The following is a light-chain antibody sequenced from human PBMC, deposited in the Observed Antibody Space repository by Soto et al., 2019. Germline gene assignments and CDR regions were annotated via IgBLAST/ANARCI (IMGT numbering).Light chain of an antibody. CDR1: SSDVGGYNY. V-gene: IGLV2-14*03. J-gene: IGLJ1*01. CDR3: SSYTSSSTYV. CDR2: DVS. Sequence: QSALTQPASVSGSPGQWIAISCTGTSSDVGGYNYVSWYQHHPGKAPTVMIYDVSNRPSGVSDRFSGSKSGNTASLTISGLQADDEADYYCSSYTSSSTYVFGTGTKLTVL.